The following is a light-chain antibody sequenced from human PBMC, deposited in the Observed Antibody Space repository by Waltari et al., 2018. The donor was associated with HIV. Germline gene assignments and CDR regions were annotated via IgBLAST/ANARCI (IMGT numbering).Light chain of an antibody. CDR3: SSYAGSNNYVV. Sequence: QSALTQPPSASGSPGQPCTIACPPTGTHSGAYTYVSSYQQYPGNAPKLMIYEVTKRPSGVPDRFSGSKSGNTASLTVSGLQAEDEADYYCSSYAGSNNYVVFGGGTRLTVL. V-gene: IGLV2-8*01. J-gene: IGLJ2*01. CDR1: GTHSGAYTY. CDR2: EVT.